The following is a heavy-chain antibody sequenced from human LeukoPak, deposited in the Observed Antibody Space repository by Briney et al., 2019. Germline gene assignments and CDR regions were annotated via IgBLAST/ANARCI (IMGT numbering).Heavy chain of an antibody. J-gene: IGHJ4*02. CDR2: INHSGST. V-gene: IGHV4-34*01. CDR3: ARHYDYVWGSYRYSPKYFDY. Sequence: GSLRLSCAASGFTFSSYGMSWVRQPPGKGLEWIGEINHSGSTNYNPSLKSRVTISVDTSKNQFSLKLSSVTAADTAVYYCARHYDYVWGSYRYSPKYFDYWGQGTLVTVSS. D-gene: IGHD3-16*02. CDR1: GFTFSSYG.